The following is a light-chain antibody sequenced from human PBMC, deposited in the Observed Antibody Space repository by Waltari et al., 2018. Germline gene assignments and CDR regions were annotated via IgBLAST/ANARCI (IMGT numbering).Light chain of an antibody. Sequence: QSALTQPASVSGSRGQSITIPCPGSSRDIGSNNVVSWYQHHPGKAPKLLIYGVNNRPSGVSNRFSGSKSGNTASLTISGLQAEDEADYYCSSYAGSVVFGGGTKLTVL. CDR3: SSYAGSVV. CDR1: SRDIGSNNV. V-gene: IGLV2-23*02. CDR2: GVN. J-gene: IGLJ3*02.